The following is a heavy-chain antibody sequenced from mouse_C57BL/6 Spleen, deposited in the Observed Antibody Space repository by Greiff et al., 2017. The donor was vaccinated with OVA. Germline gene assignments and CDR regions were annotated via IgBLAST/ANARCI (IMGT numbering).Heavy chain of an antibody. CDR1: GYAFSSSW. V-gene: IGHV1-82*01. CDR3: ARWLTVVEDFDV. D-gene: IGHD1-1*01. Sequence: QVQLKQSGPELVKPGASVKISCKASGYAFSSSWMNWVKQRPGTGLEWIGRIYPGAGDTNYNGKFKGKATLTADKSSSTAYMQLSSLTSEDAAVYFCARWLTVVEDFDVRGTGTTVTVSS. CDR2: IYPGAGDT. J-gene: IGHJ1*03.